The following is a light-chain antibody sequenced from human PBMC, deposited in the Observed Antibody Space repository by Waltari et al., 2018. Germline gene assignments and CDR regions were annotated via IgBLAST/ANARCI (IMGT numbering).Light chain of an antibody. CDR3: QQYNNLQT. CDR2: DAS. CDR1: QSVTSN. V-gene: IGKV3D-15*01. J-gene: IGKJ2*01. Sequence: EIVLTQSPAALSVSPGERATLSCRASQSVTSNLAWYQKKRGHSPRLLIYDASIRATGIPARFSGRGSGTEFTLTISSLQSEDFAVYYCQQYNNLQTFGQGTKLELK.